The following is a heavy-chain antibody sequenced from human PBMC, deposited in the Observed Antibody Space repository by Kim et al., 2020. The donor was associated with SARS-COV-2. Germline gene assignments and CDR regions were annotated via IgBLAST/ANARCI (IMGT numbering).Heavy chain of an antibody. CDR2: IHHNGNS. CDR1: GASISSSY. CDR3: ARGHYDNRGYSNAFDM. Sequence: SETLSLTFTVSGASISSSYWSWIRQSPGRGLEWIAYIHHNGNSNYNPSLKSRVTTSVDTSKNQFSLKLRSVTAADTAMYYCARGHYDNRGYSNAFDMWGHGTMVTVSS. J-gene: IGHJ3*02. V-gene: IGHV4-59*01. D-gene: IGHD3-22*01.